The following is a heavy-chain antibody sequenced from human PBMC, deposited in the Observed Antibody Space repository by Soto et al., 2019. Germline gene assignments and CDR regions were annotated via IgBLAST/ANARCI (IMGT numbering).Heavy chain of an antibody. CDR2: IYWDDDK. V-gene: IGHV2-5*02. CDR3: AHSLIQLRPWLWFDP. D-gene: IGHD5-18*01. CDR1: GFSLSTSGVG. Sequence: QITLKESGPTLVKPTQTLTLTCTFSGFSLSTSGVGVGWIRQPPGKALEWLALIYWDDDKRYSPSLKSRLTITKDPSKNQVVLTMTNMDPVDTATYYCAHSLIQLRPWLWFDPWGQGTLVTVSS. J-gene: IGHJ5*02.